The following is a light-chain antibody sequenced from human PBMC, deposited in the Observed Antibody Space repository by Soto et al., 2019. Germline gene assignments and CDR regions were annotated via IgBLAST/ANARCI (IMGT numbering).Light chain of an antibody. CDR2: GAS. CDR1: QSVSSSF. CDR3: QQYGSSPPMYT. Sequence: EIVLTQSPGTLSLSPGERATLSCTTSQSVSSSFLAWYQQKPGQAPRLLIYGASTRATGIPDRFSGSGSGTHFSLTLTRLEPEDSAMYYCQQYGSSPPMYTFGQGTRLEI. J-gene: IGKJ2*01. V-gene: IGKV3-20*01.